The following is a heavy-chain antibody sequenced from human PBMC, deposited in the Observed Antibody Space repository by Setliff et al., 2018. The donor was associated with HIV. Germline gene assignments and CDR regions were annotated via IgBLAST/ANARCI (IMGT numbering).Heavy chain of an antibody. CDR2: IYHSGST. CDR1: GYSISSGYY. D-gene: IGHD3-16*01. CDR3: ARGGAVSADFDS. V-gene: IGHV4-38-2*02. Sequence: PSETLSLTCTVSGYSISSGYYWGWIRQPPGKGLEWIGSIYHSGSTSYNPSLKSRVTISVDTSKNQFSLSLNSVTAADTAVYFCARGGAVSADFDSWGQGTLVTVSS. J-gene: IGHJ5*01.